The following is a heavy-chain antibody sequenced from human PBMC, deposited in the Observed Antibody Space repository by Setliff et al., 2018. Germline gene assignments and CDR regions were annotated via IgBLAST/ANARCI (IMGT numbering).Heavy chain of an antibody. V-gene: IGHV4-38-2*02. CDR1: GYSISSGYY. Sequence: PSETLSLTCTVSGYSISSGYYWGWIRQPPGKGLEWIGSIYHSGSTYYTPSLKSRVTISVDTSKNQFSLKLSSVTAADTAVYYCARVGDSSGWYFSRYFDYWGQGTLVTVSS. D-gene: IGHD6-19*01. J-gene: IGHJ4*02. CDR2: IYHSGST. CDR3: ARVGDSSGWYFSRYFDY.